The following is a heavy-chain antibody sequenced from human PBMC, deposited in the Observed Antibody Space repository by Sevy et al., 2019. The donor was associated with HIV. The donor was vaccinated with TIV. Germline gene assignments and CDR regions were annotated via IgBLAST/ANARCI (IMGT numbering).Heavy chain of an antibody. CDR2: ISSSGSTI. CDR3: ARDLLAEYFQH. D-gene: IGHD2-15*01. J-gene: IGHJ1*01. CDR1: GFTFSSYE. Sequence: GFLRLSCAASGFTFSSYEMNWVRQAPVKGLEWVSYISSSGSTIYYVDSVKGRFTISRDNAKNSLYLQMNSLRAEDTAVYYCARDLLAEYFQHWGQGTLVTVSS. V-gene: IGHV3-48*03.